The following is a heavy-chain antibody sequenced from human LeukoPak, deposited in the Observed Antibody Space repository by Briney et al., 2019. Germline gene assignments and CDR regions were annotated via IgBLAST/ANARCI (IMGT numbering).Heavy chain of an antibody. V-gene: IGHV4-59*12. CDR2: IYYSGST. J-gene: IGHJ6*03. CDR1: GGSISSYY. D-gene: IGHD6-19*01. Sequence: SETLSLTCTVSGGSISSYYWSWIRQPPGKGLEWIGYIYYSGSTNYNPSLKSRVTISVDTSKNQFSLKLSSVTAADTAVYYCARGRPGYSSGWYAGYYYYMDVWGKGTTVTVSS. CDR3: ARGRPGYSSGWYAGYYYYMDV.